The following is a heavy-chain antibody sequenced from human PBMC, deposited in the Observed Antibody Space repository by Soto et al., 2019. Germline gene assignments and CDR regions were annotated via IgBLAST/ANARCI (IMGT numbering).Heavy chain of an antibody. CDR2: IWYDGSNE. V-gene: IGHV3-33*01. J-gene: IGHJ3*01. Sequence: GGSLRLSCAASGFIFSNSGMHWVRQAPGKGLEWVAVIWYDGSNEYYAASVKGRFTISRDNSENTLYLQMDSLRVDDTAVYYCARDRGFDDALDVWGQGTMVTVSS. D-gene: IGHD2-15*01. CDR3: ARDRGFDDALDV. CDR1: GFIFSNSG.